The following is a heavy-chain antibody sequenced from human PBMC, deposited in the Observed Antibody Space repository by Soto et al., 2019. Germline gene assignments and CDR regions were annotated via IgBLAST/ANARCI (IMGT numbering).Heavy chain of an antibody. Sequence: GGSLRLSCAASGFTCSDAWMTWVRQAPGKGLEWVAIVSHDGNNKWYADFVKGRFTISRDNVKNTLYLQMNSLRAEDTAVYYCVRCWGTGDGSNLGYNWLDPWGQGTLVTVS. V-gene: IGHV3-30-3*01. D-gene: IGHD1-1*01. CDR3: VRCWGTGDGSNLGYNWLDP. CDR1: GFTCSDAW. CDR2: VSHDGNNK. J-gene: IGHJ5*02.